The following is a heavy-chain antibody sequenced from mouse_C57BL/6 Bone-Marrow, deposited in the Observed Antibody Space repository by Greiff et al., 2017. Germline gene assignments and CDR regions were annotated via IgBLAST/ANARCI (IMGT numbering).Heavy chain of an antibody. D-gene: IGHD2-4*01. V-gene: IGHV1-64*01. Sequence: QVQLQQPGAELVKPGASVKLSCKASGYTFTSYWMHWVKQRPGQGLEWIGMIHPNSGSTNYNEKFKSKATLTVDKSSSTAYMQLSSLTSEDSAVYYCARDDCPWFAYWGQGTLVTVSA. CDR2: IHPNSGST. J-gene: IGHJ3*01. CDR3: ARDDCPWFAY. CDR1: GYTFTSYW.